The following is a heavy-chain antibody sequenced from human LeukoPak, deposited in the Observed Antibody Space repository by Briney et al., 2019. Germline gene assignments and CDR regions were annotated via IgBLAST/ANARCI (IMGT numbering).Heavy chain of an antibody. Sequence: SETLSLTCTVSGGSISSYYWSWIRQPAGKGLEWIGRIYTSGSTNYNPSLKSRVTMSVDTSKNQFSLKLSSVTAADTAVYYCARDTIDYYGSGSYSYYYYMDVWGKGTTVTISS. J-gene: IGHJ6*03. CDR2: IYTSGST. D-gene: IGHD3-10*01. CDR1: GGSISSYY. CDR3: ARDTIDYYGSGSYSYYYYMDV. V-gene: IGHV4-4*07.